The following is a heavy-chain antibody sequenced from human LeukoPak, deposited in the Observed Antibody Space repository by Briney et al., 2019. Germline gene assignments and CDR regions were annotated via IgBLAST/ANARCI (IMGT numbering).Heavy chain of an antibody. CDR1: GGSFSCYY. J-gene: IGHJ4*02. CDR3: ARGGVDTAMVTGGRRLLVY. Sequence: SETLSLTCAVYGGSFSCYYWSWIRQPPGKGLEWIGEINHSGSTNYNPSLKSRVTISVDTSKNQFSLKLSSVTAADTAVYYCARGGVDTAMVTGGRRLLVYWGQGTLVTVSS. D-gene: IGHD5-18*01. V-gene: IGHV4-34*01. CDR2: INHSGST.